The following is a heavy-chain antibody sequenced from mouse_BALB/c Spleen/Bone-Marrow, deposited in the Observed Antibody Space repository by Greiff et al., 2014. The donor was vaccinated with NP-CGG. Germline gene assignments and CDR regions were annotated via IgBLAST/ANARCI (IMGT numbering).Heavy chain of an antibody. Sequence: EVQGVESGPGLVKPAQSLSLTCTVSGSSITSDYAWNWIRQFPGNKLEWMGYINYSGSTSYYPSLKSRISITRDTSKNQFFLQLNSVTTEDTATYYCSRDYYGSSYFDYWGQGTTLTVSS. CDR1: GSSITSDYA. J-gene: IGHJ2*01. CDR3: SRDYYGSSYFDY. D-gene: IGHD1-1*01. V-gene: IGHV3-2*02. CDR2: INYSGST.